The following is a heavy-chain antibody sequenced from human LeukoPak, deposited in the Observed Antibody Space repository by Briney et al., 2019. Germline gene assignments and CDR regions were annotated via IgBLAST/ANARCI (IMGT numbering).Heavy chain of an antibody. V-gene: IGHV1-69*13. D-gene: IGHD2-2*01. CDR3: ARGGEGYCSSTSCYATLYYFDY. Sequence: GASVKVSCKASGGTFSSYAISWVRQAPGQGLEWMGGIIPIFGTANYAQKFQGRVTITADESTSTAYMELSSLRSEDTAAYYCARGGEGYCSSTSCYATLYYFDYWGQGTLVTVSS. CDR1: GGTFSSYA. CDR2: IIPIFGTA. J-gene: IGHJ4*02.